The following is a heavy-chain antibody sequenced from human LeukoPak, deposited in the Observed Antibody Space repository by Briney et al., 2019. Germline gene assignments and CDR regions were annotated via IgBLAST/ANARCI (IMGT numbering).Heavy chain of an antibody. Sequence: SQTLSLTCAVSGGSISSGGYSWSWIRQPPGEGLEWIGYFYHSGSTYYNPSLKSRVTISVDRSKNQFSLKLSSVTAADTAVYYCARDSGGYDRTDAFDVWGQGTMVTVSS. V-gene: IGHV4-30-2*01. D-gene: IGHD5-12*01. CDR1: GGSISSGGYS. CDR3: ARDSGGYDRTDAFDV. CDR2: FYHSGST. J-gene: IGHJ3*01.